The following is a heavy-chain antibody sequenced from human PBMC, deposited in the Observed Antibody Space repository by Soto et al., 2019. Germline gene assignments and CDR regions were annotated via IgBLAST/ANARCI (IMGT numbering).Heavy chain of an antibody. V-gene: IGHV3-23*01. D-gene: IGHD2-15*01. Sequence: EVQLLESGGGLVQPGGSLRLSCAASGFPFSTCAMNWVRQAPGKGLEWVSSISGDGRNTYYGESVKGRFTVSRDNSKNTLYLQINSLRADDTAAYYCAKQAVVVAATPWFDPWGQGTLVTVSS. CDR3: AKQAVVVAATPWFDP. CDR2: ISGDGRNT. J-gene: IGHJ5*02. CDR1: GFPFSTCA.